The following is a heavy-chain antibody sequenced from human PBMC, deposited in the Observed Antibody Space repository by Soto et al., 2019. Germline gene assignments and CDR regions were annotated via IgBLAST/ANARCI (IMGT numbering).Heavy chain of an antibody. CDR2: IYTSGST. CDR1: GGSISSYY. V-gene: IGHV4-4*07. CDR3: AREYSSRRGGYKWFDP. Sequence: SETLSLTCTVSGGSISSYYWSWIRQPAWKGLEWIGLIYTSGSTNYNPSLKSRVTMSVDTSKNQFSLKLSSVTAADTAVYYCAREYSSRRGGYKWFDPWGQGTLVTVS. J-gene: IGHJ5*02. D-gene: IGHD6-13*01.